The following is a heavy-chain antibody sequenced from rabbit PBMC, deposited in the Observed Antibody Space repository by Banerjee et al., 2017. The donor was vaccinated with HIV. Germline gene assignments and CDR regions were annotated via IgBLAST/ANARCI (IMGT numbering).Heavy chain of an antibody. CDR2: IYPDYGST. CDR3: ASNSYDDYGAYNL. CDR1: GIDFSSYG. D-gene: IGHD2-1*01. Sequence: QEQLVESGGGLVTLGGSLKLSCKASGIDFSSYGISWVRQAPGKGLEWIAYIYPDYGSTDYASWVNGRFTISLDNAQNTVFLQMTSLTAADTATYFCASNSYDDYGAYNLWGPGTLVTVS. V-gene: IGHV1S47*01. J-gene: IGHJ4*01.